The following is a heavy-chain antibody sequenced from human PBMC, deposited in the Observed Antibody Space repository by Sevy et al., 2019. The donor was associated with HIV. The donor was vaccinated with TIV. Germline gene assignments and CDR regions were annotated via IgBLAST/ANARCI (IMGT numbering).Heavy chain of an antibody. Sequence: ASVKVSCRLFGYTLSKLSMHWVRQAPGKGLEWMGGFDPEDGYTIYAQQFQGRVSMTQDTSADTAYMELSSLRFEDTAIYFCTTMGYYHNVIGDSSGDYWGQGTQVTVSS. CDR3: TTMGYYHNVIGDSSGDY. V-gene: IGHV1-24*01. CDR1: GYTLSKLS. J-gene: IGHJ4*02. CDR2: FDPEDGYT. D-gene: IGHD2-21*02.